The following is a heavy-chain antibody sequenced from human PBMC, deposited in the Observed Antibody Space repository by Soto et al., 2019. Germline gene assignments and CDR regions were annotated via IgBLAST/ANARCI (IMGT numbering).Heavy chain of an antibody. CDR3: ARPYCSGGICYYYFDY. CDR1: GFTFSSYA. D-gene: IGHD2-15*01. CDR2: IYYDGSNK. V-gene: IGHV3-33*01. J-gene: IGHJ4*02. Sequence: QVQLVESGGGVVQPGRSLRLSCAASGFTFSSYAMHWVRQAPCRGLECVAVIYYDGSNKYYIDSVKGRFTISRDHSKNTLYLQMNSMRAEDTAVYYCARPYCSGGICYYYFDYWGQGTLVTVSS.